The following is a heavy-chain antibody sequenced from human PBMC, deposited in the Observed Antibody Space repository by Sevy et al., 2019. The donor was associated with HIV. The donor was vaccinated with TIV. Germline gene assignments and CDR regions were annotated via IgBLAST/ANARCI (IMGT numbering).Heavy chain of an antibody. CDR1: GFTFSNYA. V-gene: IGHV3-23*01. J-gene: IGHJ4*02. CDR2: FSSSGLSTLLGSAGTT. Sequence: GGSLRLSCAASGFTFSNYAMSWVRQAPGKGLEWVSTFSSSGLSTLLGSAGTTYYTDSVKGRFTISRDNSKNTLYLQMNSLRAEDTAVYYCAKERQLVSGRFGTYFDSWGQGTLVTVSS. CDR3: AKERQLVSGRFGTYFDS. D-gene: IGHD6-13*01.